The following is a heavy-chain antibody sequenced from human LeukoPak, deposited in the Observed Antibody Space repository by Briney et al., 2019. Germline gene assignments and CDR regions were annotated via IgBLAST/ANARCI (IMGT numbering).Heavy chain of an antibody. V-gene: IGHV4-4*09. CDR1: GGSISSYY. D-gene: IGHD6-19*01. CDR3: ARHGSAVAGTEFDY. CDR2: IYTSGST. Sequence: PSETLSLTCTVSGGSISSYYWSWIRQPPGKGLERIGYIYTSGSTNYNPSLKSRVTISVDTSKNQFSLKLSSVTAADTAVYYCARHGSAVAGTEFDYWGQGTLVTVSS. J-gene: IGHJ4*02.